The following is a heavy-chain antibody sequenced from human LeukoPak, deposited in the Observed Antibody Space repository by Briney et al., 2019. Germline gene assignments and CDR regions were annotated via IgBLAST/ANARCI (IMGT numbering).Heavy chain of an antibody. D-gene: IGHD4-17*01. CDR3: ARSSEYGDPFNY. CDR2: IYYSGST. J-gene: IGHJ4*02. Sequence: GSLRLSCAASGFTVSTNYMSWIRQPPGKGLEWIGSIYYSGSTYYSPSLKGRVTISVDTSKNQFSLKLTSVTAADTAVYYCARSSEYGDPFNYWGQGTLVTVSS. V-gene: IGHV4-39*01. CDR1: GFTVSTNY.